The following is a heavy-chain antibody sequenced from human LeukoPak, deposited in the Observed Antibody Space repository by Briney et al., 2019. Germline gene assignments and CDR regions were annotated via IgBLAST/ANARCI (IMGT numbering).Heavy chain of an antibody. J-gene: IGHJ5*02. CDR1: GFTFSTCA. D-gene: IGHD2-8*01. CDR3: AREVYAGNWFDP. CDR2: ISGNGDST. Sequence: PGGSLRLSCAASGFTFSTCAMHWVRQAPGKGLEYVAAISGNGDSTYYANSVKGRFTISRDNSKNTLYLQMGSLRPEDMAVYHCAREVYAGNWFDPWGQGTLVTVSS. V-gene: IGHV3-64*01.